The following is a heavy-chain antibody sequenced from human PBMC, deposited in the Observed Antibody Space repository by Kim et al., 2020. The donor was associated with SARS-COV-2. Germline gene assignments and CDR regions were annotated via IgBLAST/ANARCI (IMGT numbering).Heavy chain of an antibody. CDR1: GGTFSSYA. CDR2: IIPIFGTA. D-gene: IGHD3-10*01. V-gene: IGHV1-69*13. CDR3: ARGANYYGSGSYFHSQNAGTYYGMDV. Sequence: SVKVSCKASGGTFSSYAISWVRQAPGQGLEWMGGIIPIFGTANYAQKFQGRVTITADESTSTAYMELSSLRSEDTAVYYCARGANYYGSGSYFHSQNAGTYYGMDVWGQGTTVTVSS. J-gene: IGHJ6*02.